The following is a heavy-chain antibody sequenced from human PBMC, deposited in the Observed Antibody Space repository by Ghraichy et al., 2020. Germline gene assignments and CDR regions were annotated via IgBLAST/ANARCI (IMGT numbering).Heavy chain of an antibody. Sequence: ASVKVSCKASGYTFTGYYMHWVRQAPGQGLEWMGWINPNSGGTNYAQKFQGRVTMTRDTSISTAYMELSRLRSDDTAVYYCAREVPAAHQFDPWGQGTLVTVSS. CDR1: GYTFTGYY. CDR2: INPNSGGT. D-gene: IGHD2-2*01. J-gene: IGHJ5*02. CDR3: AREVPAAHQFDP. V-gene: IGHV1-2*02.